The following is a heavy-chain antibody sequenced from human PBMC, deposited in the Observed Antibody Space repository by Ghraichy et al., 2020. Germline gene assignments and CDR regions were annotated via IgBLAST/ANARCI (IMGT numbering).Heavy chain of an antibody. CDR2: IFSTGTT. J-gene: IGHJ4*02. CDR3: ASPKDNICSIYKT. Sequence: SETLSLTCNVSGASIRRSGYYWGWLRQPPGKGLEWIGSIFSTGTTQYNPSLKSRLTMSVDTSKNQFSFHLTSLTATDTGMYYCASPKDNICSIYKTWGPGILVTVSS. CDR1: GASIRRSGYY. V-gene: IGHV4-39*01. D-gene: IGHD5-24*01.